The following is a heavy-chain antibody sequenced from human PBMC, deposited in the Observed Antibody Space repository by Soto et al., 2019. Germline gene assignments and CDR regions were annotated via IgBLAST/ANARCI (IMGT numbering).Heavy chain of an antibody. CDR2: IHHTGTA. CDR1: GDSITDYY. Sequence: QVQLQESGPGLVKPSETLSLTCTVSGDSITDYYWRWIRESPGKGLEWIAYIHHTGTANYNPSLKSRVTISVDTSKSQFSLRLSSVTAADTAVYFCARYSVATIRFFDYWGQGTLVTVSS. D-gene: IGHD5-12*01. V-gene: IGHV4-59*01. J-gene: IGHJ4*02. CDR3: ARYSVATIRFFDY.